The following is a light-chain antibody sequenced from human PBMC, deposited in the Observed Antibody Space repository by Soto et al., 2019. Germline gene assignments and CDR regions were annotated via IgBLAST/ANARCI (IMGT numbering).Light chain of an antibody. J-gene: IGKJ5*01. CDR1: QSVNSW. CDR2: KAS. V-gene: IGKV1-5*03. CDR3: QQNYRTPVT. Sequence: DIQMTQSPSTLSASVGDRVTITCRASQSVNSWVAWYQQKPGRAPKVLIHKASSLESGVPSRFSGSGSGTQFTLTISTLQPEDFATYYCQQNYRTPVTFGQGTRLEIK.